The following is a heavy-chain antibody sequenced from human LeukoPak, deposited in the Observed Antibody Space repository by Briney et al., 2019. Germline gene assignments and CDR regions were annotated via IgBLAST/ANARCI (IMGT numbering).Heavy chain of an antibody. V-gene: IGHV3-7*01. CDR2: IKQDGSEK. J-gene: IGHJ4*02. CDR1: GFTFSSYW. D-gene: IGHD6-13*01. CDR3: AKISRSWYISDY. Sequence: QPGGSLRLSCAASGFTFSSYWMSWVRQAPGKGLEWVANIKQDGSEKYYVDSVKSRFTISRDNAKNSLYLQMNSLRAEDTAVYYCAKISRSWYISDYWGQGTLVTVSS.